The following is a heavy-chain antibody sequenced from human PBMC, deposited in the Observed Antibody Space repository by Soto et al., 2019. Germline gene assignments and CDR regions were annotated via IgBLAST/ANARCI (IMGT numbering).Heavy chain of an antibody. J-gene: IGHJ4*02. CDR3: ASLQVPGNFDF. V-gene: IGHV4-39*01. D-gene: IGHD2-2*01. Sequence: QLQLQESGPRLMKPSETLSLTCTVSGGSISSRNYYWAWVRQPPGKGLEWIGNIYYSGDTYYHWSFRSRLTVSVDTSTNQFSLKRTSLTAADTATYYYASLQVPGNFDFWGPGSLVTVSS. CDR2: IYYSGDT. CDR1: GGSISSRNYY.